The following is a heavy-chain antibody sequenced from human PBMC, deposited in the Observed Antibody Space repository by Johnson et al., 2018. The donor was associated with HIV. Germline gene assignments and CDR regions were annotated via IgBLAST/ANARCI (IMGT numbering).Heavy chain of an antibody. V-gene: IGHV3-23*04. CDR2: ISGSGGSTI. Sequence: VQLVESGGGLVQPGGSLRLSCAASGFTFSSYAMSWVRQAPGKGLEWVSAISGSGGSTIYYADSVKGRFTISMDNDKNSLYLHMNSLRAEDTAVYYCAKDKSIVGVSTSALDMWGQGTMVTVSS. CDR1: GFTFSSYA. J-gene: IGHJ3*02. D-gene: IGHD1-26*01. CDR3: AKDKSIVGVSTSALDM.